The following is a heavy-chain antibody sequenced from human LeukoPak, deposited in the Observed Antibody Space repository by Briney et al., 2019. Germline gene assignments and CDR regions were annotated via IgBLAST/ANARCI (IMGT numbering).Heavy chain of an antibody. V-gene: IGHV3-23*01. J-gene: IGHJ4*02. CDR1: GFTFSSYA. D-gene: IGHD6-13*01. Sequence: GGSLRLPCAASGFTFSSYAMNWVRQAPGKGLEWVSAISGSGGNTYYADSVKGRFTISRDNSKNTLFLQMNSLRAEDTAVYYCAKDRSSIAATGFDYWGQGTLVTVSS. CDR2: ISGSGGNT. CDR3: AKDRSSIAATGFDY.